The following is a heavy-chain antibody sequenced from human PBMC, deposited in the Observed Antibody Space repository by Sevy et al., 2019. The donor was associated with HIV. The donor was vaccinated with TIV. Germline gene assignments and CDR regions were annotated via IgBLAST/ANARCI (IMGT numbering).Heavy chain of an antibody. D-gene: IGHD6-6*01. V-gene: IGHV4-59*01. Sequence: SETLSLTCTVSGGSISSYYWSWIRQPPGKGLEWIGYIFYSGNTYYNPSLKRRLTISVDTSKNQFSLKLTSVTAADTAVYYCATISQQLVGFFDYWGQGTLVTVSS. CDR2: IFYSGNT. J-gene: IGHJ4*02. CDR3: ATISQQLVGFFDY. CDR1: GGSISSYY.